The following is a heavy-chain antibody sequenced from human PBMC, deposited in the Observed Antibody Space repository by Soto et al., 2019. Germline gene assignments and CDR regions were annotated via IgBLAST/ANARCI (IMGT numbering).Heavy chain of an antibody. V-gene: IGHV3-33*01. J-gene: IGHJ6*03. CDR3: ARDQKVTYGSGSYRYYYYYMDV. CDR1: GFTFSSYG. D-gene: IGHD3-10*01. CDR2: IWYDGSNK. Sequence: GGSLRLSCAASGFTFSSYGMHWVRQAPGKGLEWVAVIWYDGSNKYYADSVKGRFTISRDNSKNTLYLQMNSLRAEDTAVYYCARDQKVTYGSGSYRYYYYYMDVWGKGTTVTVSS.